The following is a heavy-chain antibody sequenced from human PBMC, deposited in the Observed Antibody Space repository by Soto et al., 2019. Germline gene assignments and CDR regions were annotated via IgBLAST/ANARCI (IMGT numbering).Heavy chain of an antibody. D-gene: IGHD3-22*01. Sequence: GGSLSLSYTAAGCNFVDYAVRWVRQAPGKGLEWVGFIRSKAYGGTTEYAASVKGRFTISRDDSKSIAYLQMNSLKTEDTAVYYCSSADYYDSSGYYPPTDDAFDIWGQGTMVTVS. CDR3: SSADYYDSSGYYPPTDDAFDI. V-gene: IGHV3-49*04. J-gene: IGHJ3*02. CDR2: IRSKAYGGTT. CDR1: GCNFVDYA.